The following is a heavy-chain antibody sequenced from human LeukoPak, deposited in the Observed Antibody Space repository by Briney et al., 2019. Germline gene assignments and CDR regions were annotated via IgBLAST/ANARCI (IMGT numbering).Heavy chain of an antibody. CDR1: GFTFSSYA. CDR3: AKGYYDYVWGSYYFDY. V-gene: IGHV3-23*01. Sequence: GSLRLSCAASGFTFSSYAMSWVRQAPGKGLEWVSAISGSGGSTYYADSVKGRFTISRDNSRDTLYLRMNSLRAEDTAVYYCAKGYYDYVWGSYYFDYWGQGTLVTVSS. D-gene: IGHD3-16*01. J-gene: IGHJ4*02. CDR2: ISGSGGST.